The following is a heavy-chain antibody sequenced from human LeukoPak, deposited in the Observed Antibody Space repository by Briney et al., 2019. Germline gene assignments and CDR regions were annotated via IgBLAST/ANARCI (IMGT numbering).Heavy chain of an antibody. J-gene: IGHJ4*02. V-gene: IGHV1-2*02. Sequence: ASVKVSCKASGYTFTDYYMHWGRQAPRQGFEWMGWINPNDGDTNYAQKFQGRVTMTRDTSISTAHMEVSRLRSDDTAVYYCARANFLYCSSSTCLFDYWGQGTLVTVSS. D-gene: IGHD2-2*01. CDR3: ARANFLYCSSSTCLFDY. CDR2: INPNDGDT. CDR1: GYTFTDYY.